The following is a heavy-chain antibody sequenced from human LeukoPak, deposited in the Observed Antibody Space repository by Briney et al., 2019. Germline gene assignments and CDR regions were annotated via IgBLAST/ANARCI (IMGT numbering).Heavy chain of an antibody. D-gene: IGHD3-3*01. Sequence: PSETLSLTCTVSGGSISSGSYYWRWIRQPAGKGLEWIGRIYTSGSTNYNPSLKSRVTISVDTSKNQFSLKLSSVTAADTAVYYCAGGVACDHIWGKGTTVTVSS. CDR1: GGSISSGSYY. V-gene: IGHV4-61*02. CDR3: AGGVACDHI. J-gene: IGHJ6*04. CDR2: IYTSGST.